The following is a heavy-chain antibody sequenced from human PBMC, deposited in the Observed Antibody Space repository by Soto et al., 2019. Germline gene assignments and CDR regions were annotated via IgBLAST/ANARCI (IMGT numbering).Heavy chain of an antibody. Sequence: GESLKISCKGSGYSFTSYWIGWVRQMPGKGLEWMGIIYPGDSDTRYSPSFQGQVTISAAKSISTAYLQWSSLKASDTAMYYCARGAALAGSWFDPWGQGTLVTVSS. CDR2: IYPGDSDT. V-gene: IGHV5-51*01. J-gene: IGHJ5*02. CDR3: ARGAALAGSWFDP. D-gene: IGHD6-6*01. CDR1: GYSFTSYW.